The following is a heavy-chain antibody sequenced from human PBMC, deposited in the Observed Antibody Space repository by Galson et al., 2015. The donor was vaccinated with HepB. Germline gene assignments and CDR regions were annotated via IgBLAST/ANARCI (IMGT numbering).Heavy chain of an antibody. CDR3: AREIGYYDSSGPIDY. J-gene: IGHJ4*02. D-gene: IGHD3-22*01. V-gene: IGHV4-34*01. CDR2: INHSGST. Sequence: ETLSLTCAVYGGSFSGYYWSWIRQPPGKGLEWIGEINHSGSTNYNPSLKSRVTISVDTSKNQFSLKLSSVTAADTAVYYCAREIGYYDSSGPIDYWGQGTLVTVSS. CDR1: GGSFSGYY.